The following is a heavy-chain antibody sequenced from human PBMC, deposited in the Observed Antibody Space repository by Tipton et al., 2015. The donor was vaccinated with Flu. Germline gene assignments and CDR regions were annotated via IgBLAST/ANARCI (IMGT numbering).Heavy chain of an antibody. Sequence: SLRLSCAASGFTVSSNYMSWVRQAPGKGLGWVSDIYSGGSTYYADSVKGRFTISRDNSKNTLYLQMNSLRAEDTAVYYCASGGWWVGGNDSELNHGARGPLVPVPS. J-gene: IGHJ4*02. CDR1: GFTVSSNY. D-gene: IGHD4-23*01. CDR2: IYSGGST. V-gene: IGHV3-66*01. CDR3: ASGGWWVGGNDSELNH.